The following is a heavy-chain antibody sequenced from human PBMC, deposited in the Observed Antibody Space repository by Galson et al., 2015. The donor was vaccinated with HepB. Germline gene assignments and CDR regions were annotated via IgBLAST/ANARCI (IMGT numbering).Heavy chain of an antibody. J-gene: IGHJ4*02. CDR3: ARDLYRYGYFDY. D-gene: IGHD5-18*01. Sequence: SLRLSCAASGFTFRNYAMHWVRQAPGRGLEWVAVISYDGSSPYYADSVKGRFTMSRDNSKNTLYLQMNSLRAEDTAVYYCARDLYRYGYFDYWGQGTLVTVSS. V-gene: IGHV3-30*03. CDR1: GFTFRNYA. CDR2: ISYDGSSP.